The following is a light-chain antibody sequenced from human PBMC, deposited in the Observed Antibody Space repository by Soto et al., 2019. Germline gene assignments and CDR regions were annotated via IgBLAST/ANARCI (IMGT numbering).Light chain of an antibody. J-gene: IGKJ4*01. Sequence: EIVLTQSPATLSLSPGERATLSCRASQSVRSDLAWYQQKPGQPPRLLIYDVSDRATGVPSRFSGSGSRTDFNLTISNLVPEDFAGYYGQQRDSWPLTFGGWTKLEI. V-gene: IGKV3-11*01. CDR3: QQRDSWPLT. CDR1: QSVRSD. CDR2: DVS.